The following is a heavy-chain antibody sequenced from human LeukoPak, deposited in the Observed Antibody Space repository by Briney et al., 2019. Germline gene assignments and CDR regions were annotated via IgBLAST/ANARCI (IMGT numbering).Heavy chain of an antibody. V-gene: IGHV3-74*01. Sequence: GGSLTLSCAASGFTFSRYWMHWVRQVPGKGLVCVSRITSDGSSTNYADSVRGRFTISRDNAKNTVYLQMNSLRAEDTAVYYCARDLTGAVFDFWGQGTLVTVSS. J-gene: IGHJ4*02. D-gene: IGHD1-26*01. CDR2: ITSDGSST. CDR1: GFTFSRYW. CDR3: ARDLTGAVFDF.